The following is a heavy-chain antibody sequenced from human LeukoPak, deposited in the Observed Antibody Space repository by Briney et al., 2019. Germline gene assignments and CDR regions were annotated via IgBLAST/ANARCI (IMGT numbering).Heavy chain of an antibody. J-gene: IGHJ5*02. Sequence: GGSLRRSCAASGFTFSSYAMSWVRQAPGKGLESVSAISGSGGSTYYADSVKGRFTISRDNSKNTLYLQMNSLRAEDTAVYYCAKGYYDSSGYPNWFDPWGQGTLVTVSS. CDR3: AKGYYDSSGYPNWFDP. CDR2: ISGSGGST. V-gene: IGHV3-23*01. D-gene: IGHD3-22*01. CDR1: GFTFSSYA.